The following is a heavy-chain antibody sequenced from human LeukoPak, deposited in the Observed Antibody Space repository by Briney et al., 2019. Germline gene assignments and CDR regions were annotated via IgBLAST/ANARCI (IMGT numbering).Heavy chain of an antibody. D-gene: IGHD2-2*01. Sequence: ASVKVSCKASGGTFSSYAISWVRQAPGQGLEWMGGIIPIFGTANYAQKFQGRVTITADKSTSTAYMELRSLRSDDTAVYYCARDGWGYCSSTSCPRNDYWGQGTLVTVSS. J-gene: IGHJ4*02. CDR1: GGTFSSYA. V-gene: IGHV1-69*06. CDR3: ARDGWGYCSSTSCPRNDY. CDR2: IIPIFGTA.